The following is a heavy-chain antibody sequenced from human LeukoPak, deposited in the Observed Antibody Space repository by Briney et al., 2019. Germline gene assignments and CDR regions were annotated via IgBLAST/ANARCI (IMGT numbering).Heavy chain of an antibody. CDR2: ISGSGGST. V-gene: IGHV3-23*01. Sequence: PGGSLRLSCVASGFTFSNYAMTGVRQAPGKGLEWVSAISGSGGSTYYADSVKGRFTISRDNSKNTLYLQMNSLRAEDTAVYYCAKVPYGSGSFYYYGMDVWGQGTTVTVSS. D-gene: IGHD3-10*01. CDR1: GFTFSNYA. J-gene: IGHJ6*02. CDR3: AKVPYGSGSFYYYGMDV.